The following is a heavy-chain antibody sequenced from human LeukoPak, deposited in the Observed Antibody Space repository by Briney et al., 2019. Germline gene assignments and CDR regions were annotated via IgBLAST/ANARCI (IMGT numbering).Heavy chain of an antibody. J-gene: IGHJ4*02. Sequence: GGSLRLSCAASGFTFSNYWMNWVRQAPGKGLEWVSSISSSSSYIYYADSVKGRFTISRDNAKNSLYLQMNSLRAEDTAVYYCARNYYGSGSYTGMAYWGQGTLVTVSS. V-gene: IGHV3-21*01. D-gene: IGHD3-10*01. CDR1: GFTFSNYW. CDR3: ARNYYGSGSYTGMAY. CDR2: ISSSSSYI.